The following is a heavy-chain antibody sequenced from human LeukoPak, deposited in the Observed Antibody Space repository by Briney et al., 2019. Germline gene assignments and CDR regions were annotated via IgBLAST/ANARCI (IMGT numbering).Heavy chain of an antibody. V-gene: IGHV3-30-3*01. D-gene: IGHD3-16*01. CDR1: GFTFSSYA. Sequence: PGGSLRLSCAASGFTFSSYAMHWVRQAPGKGLEWVAVISYDGSNKYYADSVKGRFTISRDNSKNTLYLQMNSLRAEDTAVYYCAKAYDYSTSHVKSAFHKWGQGTMVTVSS. CDR3: AKAYDYSTSHVKSAFHK. CDR2: ISYDGSNK. J-gene: IGHJ3*02.